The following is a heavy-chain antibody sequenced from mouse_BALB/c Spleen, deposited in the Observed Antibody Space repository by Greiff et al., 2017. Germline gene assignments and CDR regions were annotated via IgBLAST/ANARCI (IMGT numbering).Heavy chain of an antibody. CDR3: ARDGGYDGYYFAWFAY. J-gene: IGHJ3*01. CDR2: INSNGGST. D-gene: IGHD2-3*01. Sequence: DVMLVESGGGLVQPGGSLKLSYAASGFTFSSYGMSWVRQTPDKRLELVATINSNGGSTYYPDSVKGRFTISRDNAKNTLYLQMSSLKSEDTAMYYCARDGGYDGYYFAWFAYWGQGTLVTVSA. V-gene: IGHV5-6-3*01. CDR1: GFTFSSYG.